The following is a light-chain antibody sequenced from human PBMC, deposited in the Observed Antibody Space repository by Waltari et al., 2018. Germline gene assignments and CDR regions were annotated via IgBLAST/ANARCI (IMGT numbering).Light chain of an antibody. CDR1: SSDVGNYDL. CDR2: EGN. Sequence: QSALTQPASVSGSPGQSITISCTGPSSDVGNYDLISWYQQHPNKAPKLIIYEGNKRPSGVSNRVSGSTSGNTASLTISGLQAEDEADYCGCSYAGSATFAVFGGGTKLTVL. J-gene: IGLJ3*02. CDR3: CSYAGSATFAV. V-gene: IGLV2-23*03.